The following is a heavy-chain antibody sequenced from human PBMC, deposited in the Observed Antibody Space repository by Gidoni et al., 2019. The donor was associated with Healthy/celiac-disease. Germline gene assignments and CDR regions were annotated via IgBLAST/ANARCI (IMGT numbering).Heavy chain of an antibody. V-gene: IGHV3-33*01. CDR1: GFTFSIYG. D-gene: IGHD1-1*01. CDR2: IWYDGSNK. CDR3: ARDSFSLERQDYYYGMDV. Sequence: QVQLIESGGGVVQPGRSLRLSCAASGFTFSIYGMHWVRQAPGKGLEWVAVIWYDGSNKYYADSVKGRFTISRDNSKNTLYLQMNSLRAEDTAVYYCARDSFSLERQDYYYGMDVWGQGTTVTVSS. J-gene: IGHJ6*02.